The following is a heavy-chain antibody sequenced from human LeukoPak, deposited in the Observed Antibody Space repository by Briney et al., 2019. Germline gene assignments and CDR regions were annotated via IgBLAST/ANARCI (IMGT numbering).Heavy chain of an antibody. CDR2: FDPEDGET. D-gene: IGHD5-12*01. V-gene: IGHV1-24*01. CDR1: GYTLTELS. Sequence: GASVKVSCKVSGYTLTELSMHWVRQAPGKGLEWMGGFDPEDGETIYAQKFQGRVTMTEDTSTDTAYMELSSLRSEDTAVYYCARGRVATISISDYYYYMDVWGKGTTVTISS. CDR3: ARGRVATISISDYYYYMDV. J-gene: IGHJ6*03.